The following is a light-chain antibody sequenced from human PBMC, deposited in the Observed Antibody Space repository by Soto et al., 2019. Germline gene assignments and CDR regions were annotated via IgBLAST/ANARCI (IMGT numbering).Light chain of an antibody. CDR3: QQYNTYS. J-gene: IGKJ2*01. Sequence: DIQMTQSPPTLSASVGDRVTISCLASRIIGNWLAWYQQKPGKAPKLLIYGASTLESGVPSRFSGSGSGTEFTLTISGLQPDDFATYYCQQYNTYSFGQGTHVEIK. V-gene: IGKV1-5*03. CDR1: RIIGNW. CDR2: GAS.